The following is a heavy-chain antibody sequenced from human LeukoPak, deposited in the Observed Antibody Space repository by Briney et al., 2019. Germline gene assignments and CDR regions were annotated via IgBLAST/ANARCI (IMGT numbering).Heavy chain of an antibody. CDR3: AKDPHYDSSGYYS. CDR1: GFTFSSYA. CDR2: ISYDGSNK. Sequence: GRSLRLSCAASGFTFSSYAMHWVRQAPGKGLEWVAVISYDGSNKYYADSVKGRFTISRDNSKNTLYLQMNSLRAEDTAVYYCAKDPHYDSSGYYSWGQGTLVTVSS. D-gene: IGHD3-22*01. V-gene: IGHV3-30-3*01. J-gene: IGHJ4*02.